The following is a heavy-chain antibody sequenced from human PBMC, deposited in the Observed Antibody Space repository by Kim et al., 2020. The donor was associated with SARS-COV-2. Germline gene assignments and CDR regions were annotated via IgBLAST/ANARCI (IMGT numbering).Heavy chain of an antibody. CDR3: NRVHGRTLAYWDAYD. V-gene: IGHV3-73*01. J-gene: IGHJ3*01. CDR1: GFSFSNYA. CDR2: ISSKANSYAT. D-gene: IGHD1-26*01. Sequence: GGSLRLSCAASGFSFSNYAMNWVRQASGKGLEWVAGISSKANSYATAYAASGRGRFTIYRDDSKHAAYMNMNSVKTADTAVYYCNRVHGRTLAYWDAYD.